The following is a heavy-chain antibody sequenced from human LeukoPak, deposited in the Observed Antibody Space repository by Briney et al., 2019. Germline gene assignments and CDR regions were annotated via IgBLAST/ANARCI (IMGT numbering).Heavy chain of an antibody. Sequence: SETLSLTCTVSGGSISSSSYYWGWIRQPPGKGLEWIGSIYYSGSTYYNPSLKSRVTISVDTSKNQFSLKLSSVTAADTAVYYCAREDILTGYYLGYWGQGTLVTVSS. CDR3: AREDILTGYYLGY. V-gene: IGHV4-39*07. J-gene: IGHJ4*02. D-gene: IGHD3-9*01. CDR1: GGSISSSSYY. CDR2: IYYSGST.